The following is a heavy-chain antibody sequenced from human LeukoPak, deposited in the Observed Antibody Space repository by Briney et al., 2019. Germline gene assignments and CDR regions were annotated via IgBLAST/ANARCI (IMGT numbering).Heavy chain of an antibody. CDR2: ISSSGSTI. J-gene: IGHJ5*02. CDR1: GFTFSSYT. Sequence: PGGSLRLSCAASGFTFSSYTMNWVRQAPGKGLEWVSYISSSGSTIYYADSVKARFTISRDNAKNSLYLQMNSLRAEDTAVYYCARALMVINWFDPWGQGTLVTVSS. V-gene: IGHV3-48*04. D-gene: IGHD4-23*01. CDR3: ARALMVINWFDP.